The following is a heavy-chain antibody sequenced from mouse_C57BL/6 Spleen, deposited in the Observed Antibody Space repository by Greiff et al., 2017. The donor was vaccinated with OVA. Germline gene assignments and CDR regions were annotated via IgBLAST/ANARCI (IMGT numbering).Heavy chain of an antibody. J-gene: IGHJ3*01. D-gene: IGHD2-2*01. V-gene: IGHV5-9*01. CDR2: ISGGGGNT. Sequence: EVQLVESGGGLVKPGGSLKLSCAASGFTFSSYTMSWVRQTPEKRLEWVATISGGGGNTYYPDSVKGRFTISRDNAKNTLYLQMSSLRSEDTALYYCARDLYYGYEEAWFAYWGQGTLVTVSA. CDR3: ARDLYYGYEEAWFAY. CDR1: GFTFSSYT.